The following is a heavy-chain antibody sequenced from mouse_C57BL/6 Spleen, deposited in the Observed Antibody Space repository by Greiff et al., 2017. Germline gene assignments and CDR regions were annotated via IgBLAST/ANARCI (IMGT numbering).Heavy chain of an antibody. J-gene: IGHJ2*01. CDR2: IDPENGDT. D-gene: IGHD1-1*01. CDR1: GFNIKDDY. V-gene: IGHV14-4*01. CDR3: TKGLRDYYFDY. Sequence: EVKLQQSGAELVRPGASVKLSCTASGFNIKDDYMHWVKQRPEQGLEWIGWIDPENGDTEYASKFQGKATITADTSSNTAYLQLSSLTSEDTAVYYCTKGLRDYYFDYWGQGTTLTVSS.